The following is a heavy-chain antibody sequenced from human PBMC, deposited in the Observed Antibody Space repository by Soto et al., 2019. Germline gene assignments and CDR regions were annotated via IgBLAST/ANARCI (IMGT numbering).Heavy chain of an antibody. Sequence: GGSLRLSCTASGFTFSSYAMHWVRLEGKGLEWVALLSYDENKKYYADSVKGRFTISRDNSKSILYLQMDSLRVEDTAVYYCARGRRVGPTGVTSYSGMDVSGQATTVTVSS. D-gene: IGHD1-26*01. CDR3: ARGRRVGPTGVTSYSGMDV. CDR2: LSYDENKK. CDR1: GFTFSSYA. V-gene: IGHV3-30-3*01. J-gene: IGHJ6*02.